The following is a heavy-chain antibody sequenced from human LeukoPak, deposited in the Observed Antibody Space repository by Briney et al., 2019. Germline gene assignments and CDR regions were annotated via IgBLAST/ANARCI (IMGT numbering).Heavy chain of an antibody. V-gene: IGHV3-30*18. Sequence: PGGSLRLSCAASGFTFSSYGMHWVRQAPGKGLEWVAVISYDGSNKYYADSVKGRFTISRDNSKSTLYLQVNSLRAEDTAVYYCAKGGKWDVTPFDYWGQGTLVTVSS. CDR2: ISYDGSNK. J-gene: IGHJ4*02. CDR3: AKGGKWDVTPFDY. CDR1: GFTFSSYG. D-gene: IGHD1-26*01.